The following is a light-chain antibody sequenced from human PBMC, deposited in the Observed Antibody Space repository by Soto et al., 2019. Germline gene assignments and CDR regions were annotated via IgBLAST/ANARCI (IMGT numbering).Light chain of an antibody. J-gene: IGKJ2*01. V-gene: IGKV3-11*01. CDR2: DAS. CDR3: QQRSNWPPYT. Sequence: IVLTQSPATLSLSPGERATLSCRVSQSVSSYLAWYQQKPGQAPRLLIYDASNRATGIPARFSGSGSGTDFTLTISSLEPEDFAVYYCQQRSNWPPYTFGQGTKLEIK. CDR1: QSVSSY.